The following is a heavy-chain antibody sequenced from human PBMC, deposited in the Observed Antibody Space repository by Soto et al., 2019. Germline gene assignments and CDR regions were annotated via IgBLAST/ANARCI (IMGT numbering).Heavy chain of an antibody. CDR1: GGSISSSNW. J-gene: IGHJ5*02. CDR3: ARCIVRATGGWFDP. V-gene: IGHV4-4*02. Sequence: QVQLQESGPGLVKPWGTLSLTCAVSGGSISSSNWWSWVRQPPGEGLEWIGEIYHSGSTNYIPSLKSRVTISVDKSKNQFSLKLSSVTAADTAVYYCARCIVRATGGWFDPWGQGTLVTVSS. D-gene: IGHD1-26*01. CDR2: IYHSGST.